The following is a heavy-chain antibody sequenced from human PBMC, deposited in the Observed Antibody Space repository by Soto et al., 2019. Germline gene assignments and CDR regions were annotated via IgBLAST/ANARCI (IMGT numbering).Heavy chain of an antibody. D-gene: IGHD2-2*01. V-gene: IGHV4-4*02. CDR2: IYHSGNT. J-gene: IGHJ4*02. CDR1: DGSISSSAW. Sequence: SETLSLTCTVSDGSISSSAWWTWVRQPPGKGLEWIGEIYHSGNTNYNPSLRSRVTILVDKSKNQFSLTLSSVTAADTAVYYCARSNYCSSTSCHSSHWGQGTLVTVSS. CDR3: ARSNYCSSTSCHSSH.